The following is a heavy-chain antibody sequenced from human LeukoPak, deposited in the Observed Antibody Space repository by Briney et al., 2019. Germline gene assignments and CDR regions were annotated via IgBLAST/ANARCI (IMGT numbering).Heavy chain of an antibody. CDR1: GFTFSDYW. Sequence: GGSLRLSCTASGFTFSDYWMSWVRQAPGKGLEWVADINLHGTEKRYGDSVKGRFFISRDNARNSLFLQMNTLRPEDTAVYFCAREGGSGWYSGWFDPWGQGTLVTVSS. V-gene: IGHV3-7*01. CDR2: INLHGTEK. D-gene: IGHD6-19*01. CDR3: AREGGSGWYSGWFDP. J-gene: IGHJ5*02.